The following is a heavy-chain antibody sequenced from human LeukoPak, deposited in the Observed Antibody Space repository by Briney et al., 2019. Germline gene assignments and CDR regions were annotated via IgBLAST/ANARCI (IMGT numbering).Heavy chain of an antibody. Sequence: ASVKVSCKGSGYTFTNFGISWVRQAPGPGLEWMGWIITSNGYTEYAQTLQGRVTMTTDTSTSTAYMELSSLRSEDTAVYYCATTSPLLELRPIYWYFDLWGRGTLVTVSS. D-gene: IGHD1-7*01. V-gene: IGHV1-18*01. CDR2: IITSNGYT. CDR3: ATTSPLLELRPIYWYFDL. CDR1: GYTFTNFG. J-gene: IGHJ2*01.